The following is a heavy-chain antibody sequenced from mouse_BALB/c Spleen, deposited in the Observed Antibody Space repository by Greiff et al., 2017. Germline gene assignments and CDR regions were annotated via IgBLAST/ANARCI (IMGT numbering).Heavy chain of an antibody. D-gene: IGHD1-2*01. CDR1: GDSITSGY. CDR3: ARRGLRLPWFAY. Sequence: EVKLVESGPSLVKPSQTLSLTCSVTGDSITSGYWNWIRKFPGNKLEYMGYISYSGSTYYNPSLKSRISITRDTSKNQYYLQLNSVTTEDTATYYCARRGLRLPWFAYWGQGTLVTVSA. V-gene: IGHV3-8*02. CDR2: ISYSGST. J-gene: IGHJ3*01.